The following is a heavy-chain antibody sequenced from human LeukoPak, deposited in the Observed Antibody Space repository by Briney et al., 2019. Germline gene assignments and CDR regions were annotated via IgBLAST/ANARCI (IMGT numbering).Heavy chain of an antibody. V-gene: IGHV3-23*01. Sequence: GGSLRLSCAASGFTLSTYAMSWVRQTPGKGLEWVAATSSSDAGTYYADSVKGRFTVSRDNSKNTLYVQMKSLIAEDTAVYYCAKDFVVVPGNVNYFDYWGQGTLVTVSS. J-gene: IGHJ4*02. D-gene: IGHD2-21*02. CDR2: TSSSDAGT. CDR3: AKDFVVVPGNVNYFDY. CDR1: GFTLSTYA.